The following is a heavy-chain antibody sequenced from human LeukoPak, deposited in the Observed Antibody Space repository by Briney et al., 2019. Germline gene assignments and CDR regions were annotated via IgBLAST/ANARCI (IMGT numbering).Heavy chain of an antibody. CDR3: ARDGADVYGRAFDY. J-gene: IGHJ4*02. Sequence: SETLSLTCNVSGGSISSYFWTWIRQPAGKGLEWIGRIHASGTTNYNSSLKSRVSMSVDTSNNQFSLKLTSVTAADTAVYFCARDGADVYGRAFDYWGQGTLVTVSS. V-gene: IGHV4-4*07. CDR1: GGSISSYF. CDR2: IHASGTT. D-gene: IGHD3-10*01.